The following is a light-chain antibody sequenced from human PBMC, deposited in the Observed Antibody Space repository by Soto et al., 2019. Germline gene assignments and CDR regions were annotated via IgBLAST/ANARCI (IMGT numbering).Light chain of an antibody. J-gene: IGLJ1*01. CDR1: TSDY. CDR2: EVR. V-gene: IGLV2-14*01. CDR3: CSHTSGNSLV. Sequence: QSALTQPPSVSASPGQSITISCTGTTSDYVSWYQQHPGNVPKVLIYEVRKRPSGISNRFSGSKSGNTASLTISGLQAEGEADYYCCSHTSGNSLVFGSGTKVTVL.